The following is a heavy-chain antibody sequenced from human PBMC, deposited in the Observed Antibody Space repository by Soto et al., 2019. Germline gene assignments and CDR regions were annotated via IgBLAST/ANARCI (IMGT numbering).Heavy chain of an antibody. CDR1: GFSFTTYW. V-gene: IGHV5-51*01. J-gene: IGHJ3*02. CDR3: ARHRWYAETYYYDSSGYPIGAFDI. CDR2: IFPGDSKT. Sequence: GESLKISCKGSGFSFTTYWIAWVRQMPGKGLEWMGIIFPGDSKTTYSPSFQGQVTISADKSISTAYLQWSSLKASDTAMYYCARHRWYAETYYYDSSGYPIGAFDIWGQGTMVTVSS. D-gene: IGHD3-22*01.